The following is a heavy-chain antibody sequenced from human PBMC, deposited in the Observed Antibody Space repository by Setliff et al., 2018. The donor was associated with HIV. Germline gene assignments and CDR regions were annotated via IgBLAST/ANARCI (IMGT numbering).Heavy chain of an antibody. Sequence: SETLSLTCAVYGGSFSGYYWSWIRQPPGKGLEWIGEINHSGSTNYNPSLKSRVTISVDTSKNQFSLKLSSVTAADTAVYYCATASSSSWFTYYYYMDVWGKGTMVTVSS. CDR3: ATASSSSWFTYYYYMDV. J-gene: IGHJ6*03. V-gene: IGHV4-34*01. CDR1: GGSFSGYY. CDR2: INHSGST. D-gene: IGHD6-13*01.